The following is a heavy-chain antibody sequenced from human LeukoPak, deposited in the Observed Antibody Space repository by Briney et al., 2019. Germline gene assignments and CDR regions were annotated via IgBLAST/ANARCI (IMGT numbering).Heavy chain of an antibody. J-gene: IGHJ4*02. CDR1: GGSFSGYY. D-gene: IGHD6-13*01. CDR3: ATDIAAAGGGFDY. Sequence: PSETLSLTCAVYGGSFSGYYWSWIRQPPGKGLEWIGEINHSGSTNYNPSLKSRVTISVDTSKNQFSLKLSSVTAADTAVYYCATDIAAAGGGFDYWGQGTLVAVSS. V-gene: IGHV4-34*01. CDR2: INHSGST.